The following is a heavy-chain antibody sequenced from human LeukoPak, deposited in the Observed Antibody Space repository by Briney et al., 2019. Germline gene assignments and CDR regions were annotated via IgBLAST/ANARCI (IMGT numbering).Heavy chain of an antibody. CDR1: GGDMSYNY. CDR2: LYYSGST. Sequence: SETLSLTCNVSGGDMSYNYWRWIRQPPGKQPEWIGNLYYSGSTNYNPSLESRVTISVDTSKNQVSLKLSSVTAADTAVYYCAKSPRKVYNWCDLWGQGTLVTVSS. CDR3: AKSPRKVYNWCDL. D-gene: IGHD5/OR15-5a*01. V-gene: IGHV4-59*01. J-gene: IGHJ5*02.